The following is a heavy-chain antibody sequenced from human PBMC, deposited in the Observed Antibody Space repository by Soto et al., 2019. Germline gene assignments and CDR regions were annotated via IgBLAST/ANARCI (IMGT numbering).Heavy chain of an antibody. CDR2: ISYDGSNK. Sequence: GGSLRLSCAASGFTFSSYGMHWVRQAPGKGLEWVAVISYDGSNKYYAETVKGRFTISRDNSKNTLYLQMNSLRAEDTAVYYCAKETRRIQLWVSIGGMDVWGQGTTVTVSS. CDR1: GFTFSSYG. J-gene: IGHJ6*02. CDR3: AKETRRIQLWVSIGGMDV. V-gene: IGHV3-30*18. D-gene: IGHD5-18*01.